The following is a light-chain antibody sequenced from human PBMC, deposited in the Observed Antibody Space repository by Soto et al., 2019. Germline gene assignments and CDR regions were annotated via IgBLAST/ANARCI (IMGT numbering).Light chain of an antibody. CDR3: CSYAGSYTYV. V-gene: IGLV2-23*02. Sequence: QSVLTQPASVSGSPGQSITISCTGTSSNVGSYNLVSWYQQHPGKAPKLMIYEVSKRPSGVSNRFSGSKSGNTASLTISGLQDEDEADYHCCSYAGSYTYVSGHGTKVTVL. CDR1: SSNVGSYNL. CDR2: EVS. J-gene: IGLJ1*01.